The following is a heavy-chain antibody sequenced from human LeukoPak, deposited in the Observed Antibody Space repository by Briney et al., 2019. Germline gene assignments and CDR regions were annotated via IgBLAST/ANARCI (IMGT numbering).Heavy chain of an antibody. D-gene: IGHD6-19*01. CDR2: ISGSGGST. J-gene: IGHJ4*02. V-gene: IGHV3-23*01. Sequence: GGSLRLSCAASGFTFSSYAMSWVRQAPGKGLEWVSAISGSGGSTYYADSVKGRFTISRDNYKNTLYLQMNSLRAEDTAVYYCAKPTWQWLVLFDYWGQGTLVTVSS. CDR1: GFTFSSYA. CDR3: AKPTWQWLVLFDY.